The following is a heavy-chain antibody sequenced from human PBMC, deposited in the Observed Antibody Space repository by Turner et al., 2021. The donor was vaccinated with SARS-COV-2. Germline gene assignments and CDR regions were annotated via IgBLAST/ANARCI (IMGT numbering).Heavy chain of an antibody. CDR1: GFTFSSYG. D-gene: IGHD3-22*01. CDR2: ICYDGSNK. J-gene: IGHJ4*02. CDR3: AREAYYYDSSAYDY. Sequence: QVQMVESGGGVVQPGRSLRLTCAASGFTFSSYGMHWVRQAPGKGLEWVAVICYDGSNKYYADSVKGRFTISRDNSKNTLYLQMNSLRAEDTAVYYCAREAYYYDSSAYDYWGQGTLVTVSS. V-gene: IGHV3-33*01.